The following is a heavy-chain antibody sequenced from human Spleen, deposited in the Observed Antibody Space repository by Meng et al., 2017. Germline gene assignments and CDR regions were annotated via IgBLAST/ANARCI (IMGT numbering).Heavy chain of an antibody. CDR1: GGIFSNYV. CDR3: ARKAGNCISTTCYSLDY. J-gene: IGHJ4*02. V-gene: IGHV1-69*13. D-gene: IGHD2-2*01. CDR2: INAVFGTT. Sequence: SVKVSCKARGGIFSNYVIGWVRQAPGQGLEWMGGINAVFGTTNYAQKFQDRVTITSDESTSTVYMELTRLTSEDTAVYFYARKAGNCISTTCYSLDYWGQGTLVTVSS.